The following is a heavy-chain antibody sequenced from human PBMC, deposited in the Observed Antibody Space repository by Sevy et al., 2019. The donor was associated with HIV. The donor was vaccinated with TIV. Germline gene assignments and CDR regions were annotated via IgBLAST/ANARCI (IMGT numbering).Heavy chain of an antibody. Sequence: GGSLRLSCIGSGFSFSYYGIHWVRQSPGKGLDWVALISQNGINEYYADSVKGRFTITRDNSKNTVYLEMNSLRNEDTAIYFCANAYIGSYSHSYLYALDVWGQGTTVTVSS. J-gene: IGHJ6*02. V-gene: IGHV3-30*18. CDR2: ISQNGINE. CDR1: GFSFSYYG. CDR3: ANAYIGSYSHSYLYALDV. D-gene: IGHD1-26*01.